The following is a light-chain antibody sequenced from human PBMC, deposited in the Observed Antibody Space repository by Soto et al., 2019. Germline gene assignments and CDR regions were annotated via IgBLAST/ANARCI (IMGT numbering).Light chain of an antibody. Sequence: SYELTQPPSVSVSPGQTARITCSGDALPKQYAYWYQQKPGQAPVLVIYKDSERPSGIPERFSGSSSGTTVTLTIGGVQAEDEADYYCQSADSSGTYYVFGTGTKVTVL. J-gene: IGLJ1*01. CDR3: QSADSSGTYYV. CDR2: KDS. V-gene: IGLV3-25*02. CDR1: ALPKQY.